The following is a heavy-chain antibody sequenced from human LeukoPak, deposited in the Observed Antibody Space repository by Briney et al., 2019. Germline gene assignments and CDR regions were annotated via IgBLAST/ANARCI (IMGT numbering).Heavy chain of an antibody. CDR3: ARVMVVATTLAWLDP. CDR1: GGSISGYF. D-gene: IGHD2-15*01. J-gene: IGHJ5*02. CDR2: IYTSGST. V-gene: IGHV4-4*07. Sequence: SETLSHTCTVSGGSISGYFWNWIRQPAGKGLEWIGRIYTSGSTTYNPSLKSRVTMSVDTAKNQLSLKLSSVTAADTAVYYCARVMVVATTLAWLDPWGQGTLVTVSS.